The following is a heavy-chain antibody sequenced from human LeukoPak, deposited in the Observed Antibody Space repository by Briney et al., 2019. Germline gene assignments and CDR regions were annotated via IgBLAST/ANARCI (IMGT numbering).Heavy chain of an antibody. V-gene: IGHV3-64*01. CDR2: IGPDGGTT. D-gene: IGHD6-13*01. CDR3: ARGAQLTDY. CDR1: GFTFYTYG. Sequence: GGSLRLSCAASGFTFYTYGMHWVRQAPGKGLEYVSGIGPDGGTTYYANSVKGRFTISRDKSKSMVYLQMGSLTADDMAVYYCARGAQLTDYWGQGTLVTVSS. J-gene: IGHJ4*02.